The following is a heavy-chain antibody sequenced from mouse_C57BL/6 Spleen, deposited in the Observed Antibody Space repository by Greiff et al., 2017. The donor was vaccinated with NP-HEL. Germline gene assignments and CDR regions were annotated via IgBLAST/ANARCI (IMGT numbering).Heavy chain of an antibody. CDR1: GFSLTSYG. CDR3: ARGLLYGSSRDD. Sequence: QVQLQESGPGLVQPSQSLSITCTVSGFSLTSYGVHWVRQSPGKGLEWLGVIWSGGSTDYNAAFISRLSISKDNSKSQVFFKMNSLQADDTAIYYCARGLLYGSSRDDWGQGTTLTVAS. D-gene: IGHD1-1*01. V-gene: IGHV2-2*01. CDR2: IWSGGST. J-gene: IGHJ2*01.